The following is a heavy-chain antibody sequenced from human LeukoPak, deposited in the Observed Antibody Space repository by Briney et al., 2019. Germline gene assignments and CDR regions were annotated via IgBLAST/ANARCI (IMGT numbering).Heavy chain of an antibody. D-gene: IGHD4-11*01. V-gene: IGHV1-2*02. CDR3: ATTRLQEPINWFDP. Sequence: PGASVKVSCKASGYTFTGYYMHWVRQAPGQGLEWMGWINPNSGGTNYAQKFQGRVTMTRDTSISTAYMELSRLRSDDTAVYYCATTRLQEPINWFDPWGQGTLVTVSS. CDR2: INPNSGGT. CDR1: GYTFTGYY. J-gene: IGHJ5*02.